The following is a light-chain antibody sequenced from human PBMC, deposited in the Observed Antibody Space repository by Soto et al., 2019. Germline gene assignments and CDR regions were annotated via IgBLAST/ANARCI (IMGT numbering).Light chain of an antibody. CDR1: SSDVGSYNL. J-gene: IGLJ1*01. Sequence: QPVLTQPASVSRSPGQSITISCTGTSSDVGSYNLVSWYQQHPGKAPKLMIYEGSKRPSGVSNRFSGSKSGNTASLTISGLQAEDEADYSCCSYAGSSTYVFGTGTKVPVL. CDR2: EGS. V-gene: IGLV2-23*01. CDR3: CSYAGSSTYV.